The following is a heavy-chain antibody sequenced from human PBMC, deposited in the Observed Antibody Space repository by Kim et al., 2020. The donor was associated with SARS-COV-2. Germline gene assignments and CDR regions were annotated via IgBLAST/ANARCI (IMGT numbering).Heavy chain of an antibody. CDR1: GGSFSGYY. CDR2: INHSGST. Sequence: SETLSLTCAVYGGSFSGYYWSWIRQPPGKGLEWIGEINHSGSTNYNPSLKSRVTISVDTSKNQFSLKLSSVTAADTAVYYCARGLTGVVRGVTPRYWFDPWGQGTLVTVSS. V-gene: IGHV4-34*01. J-gene: IGHJ5*02. CDR3: ARGLTGVVRGVTPRYWFDP. D-gene: IGHD3-10*01.